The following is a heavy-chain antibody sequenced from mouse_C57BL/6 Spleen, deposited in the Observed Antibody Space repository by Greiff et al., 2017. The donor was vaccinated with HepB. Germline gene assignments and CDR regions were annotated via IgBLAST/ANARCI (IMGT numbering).Heavy chain of an antibody. J-gene: IGHJ3*01. D-gene: IGHD4-1*01. CDR1: GFSLTSYG. V-gene: IGHV2-6*01. CDR2: IWGVGST. Sequence: VKLMESGPGLVAPSQSLSITCTVSGFSLTSYGVDWVRQSPGKGLEWLGVIWGVGSTNYNSALKSRLSISKDNSKSQVFLKMNSLQTDDTAMYYCASVRTGGFAYWGQVTLVTVSA. CDR3: ASVRTGGFAY.